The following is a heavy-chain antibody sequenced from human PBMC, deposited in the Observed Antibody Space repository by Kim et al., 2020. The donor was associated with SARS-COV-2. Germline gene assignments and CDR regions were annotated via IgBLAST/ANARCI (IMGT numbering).Heavy chain of an antibody. J-gene: IGHJ4*02. V-gene: IGHV3-23*01. Sequence: GGSLRLSCAASGFTFSNYGMNWVRQAPGKGLEWVSVISAIGGSTYYADSVRGRFTISRDNSKNTLYLQMNSLRVEDTAVYYCAKAFSSNWYQFDCRGQGTLVTVSS. CDR1: GFTFSNYG. CDR3: AKAFSSNWYQFDC. CDR2: ISAIGGST. D-gene: IGHD6-13*01.